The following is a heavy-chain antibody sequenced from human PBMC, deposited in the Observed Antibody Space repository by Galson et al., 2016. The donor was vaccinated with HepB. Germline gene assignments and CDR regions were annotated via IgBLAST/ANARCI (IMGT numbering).Heavy chain of an antibody. CDR1: GYSFSSFW. D-gene: IGHD3-9*01. Sequence: QSGAEVKKPGESLKTSCKASGYSFSSFWIAWVRQMPGKGLEWMGIIFPGDSDTRYSPSFQGQATISADKSSSTAYLQWSSLKASDTAIYYCARRGAYSDLWTADCGGWFDPWGQGTLVTVSS. J-gene: IGHJ5*02. V-gene: IGHV5-51*01. CDR3: ARRGAYSDLWTADCGGWFDP. CDR2: IFPGDSDT.